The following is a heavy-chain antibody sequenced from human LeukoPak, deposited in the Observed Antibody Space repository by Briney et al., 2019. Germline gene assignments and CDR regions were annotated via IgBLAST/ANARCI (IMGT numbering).Heavy chain of an antibody. CDR3: ARAGELRSSFDY. CDR2: IKQDGSEK. CDR1: GFTFSSYW. V-gene: IGHV3-7*01. D-gene: IGHD4-17*01. Sequence: GGSLRLSCAASGFTFSSYWMSWVRQAPGKGLEWVANIKQDGSEKYYVDSVKGRFTISRDNSKNTLYLQMNSLRAEDTAVYYCARAGELRSSFDYWGQGTLVTVSS. J-gene: IGHJ4*02.